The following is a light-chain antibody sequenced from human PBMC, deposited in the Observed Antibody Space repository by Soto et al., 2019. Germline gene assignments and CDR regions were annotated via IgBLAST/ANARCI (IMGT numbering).Light chain of an antibody. CDR3: QQSSNTPYT. Sequence: AIRMTQSPSSLSSSAGDRVTITFLASQGISSYLAWYQQKPGKAPKLLIYAASTLQSGVPSRFSGGGSGTDFTLTISSLQPEDFATYYCQQSSNTPYTFGQGTKVDIK. V-gene: IGKV1-8*01. CDR1: QGISSY. J-gene: IGKJ2*01. CDR2: AAS.